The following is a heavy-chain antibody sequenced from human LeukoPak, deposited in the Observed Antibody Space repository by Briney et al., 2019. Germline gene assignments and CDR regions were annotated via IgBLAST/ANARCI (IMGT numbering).Heavy chain of an antibody. V-gene: IGHV4-34*01. CDR2: INHSGST. CDR1: GGSFSGYY. D-gene: IGHD3-10*01. CDR3: ARDKGNYYYHMDV. J-gene: IGHJ6*03. Sequence: KPSETLSLTCAVYGGSFSGYYWSWIRQPPGKGLEWIGEINHSGSTNYNPSLKSRVTISVDTSKNQFSLKLSSVTAADTAVYYCARDKGNYYYHMDVWGKGTTVTVSS.